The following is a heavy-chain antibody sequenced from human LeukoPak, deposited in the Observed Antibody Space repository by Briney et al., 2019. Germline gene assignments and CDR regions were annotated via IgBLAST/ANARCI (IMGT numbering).Heavy chain of an antibody. CDR3: ASGDSGSYSELFDY. CDR2: IIPIFGTA. Sequence: ASVKVSCKASGGTFSSYAISWVRQAPGQGLEWMGGIIPIFGTANYAQKFQGRVTITADESTSTAYMELSSLRSEDTAVYYCASGDSGSYSELFDYWGQGTLVTVSS. CDR1: GGTFSSYA. J-gene: IGHJ4*02. D-gene: IGHD1-26*01. V-gene: IGHV1-69*01.